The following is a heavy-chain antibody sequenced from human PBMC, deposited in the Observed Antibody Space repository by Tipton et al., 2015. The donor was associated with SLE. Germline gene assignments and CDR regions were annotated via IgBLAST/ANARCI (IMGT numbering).Heavy chain of an antibody. CDR3: ARNKRGGYYYDSSGSGAVDI. V-gene: IGHV1-18*01. CDR2: ISAYNGNT. CDR1: GYTFTSYG. D-gene: IGHD3-22*01. Sequence: QVQLVQSGAEVKKPGASVKVSCKASGYTFTSYGISWVRQAPGQGLEWMGWISAYNGNTNYAQKLQGRVTMTTDTSTSTAYMELRSLRSDDTAVYYCARNKRGGYYYDSSGSGAVDIWGQGTMVTVSS. J-gene: IGHJ3*02.